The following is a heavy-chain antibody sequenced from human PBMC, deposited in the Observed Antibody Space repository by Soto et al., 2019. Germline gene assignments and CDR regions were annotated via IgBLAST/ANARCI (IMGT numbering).Heavy chain of an antibody. CDR3: ARERRKGRLAQNWFDP. CDR1: GGSISSYY. J-gene: IGHJ5*02. CDR2: IYYSGST. V-gene: IGHV4-59*01. Sequence: QVQLQESGPGLVKPSETLSLTCTVSGGSISSYYWSWIRQPPGKGLEWIGYIYYSGSTNYNPSLKSRVTISVDTSKNQFSLKLSSVTAADTAVYYCARERRKGRLAQNWFDPWGQGTLVTVSS.